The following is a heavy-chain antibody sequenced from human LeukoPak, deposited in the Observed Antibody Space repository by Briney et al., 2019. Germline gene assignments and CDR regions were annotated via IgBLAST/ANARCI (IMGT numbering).Heavy chain of an antibody. V-gene: IGHV3-49*04. CDR1: GFTFCDYA. Sequence: PGGSLRLSCTTSGFTFCDYAMSWVRQAPGKGLEWVGFIRSKAYGGTTEYAASVKGRFTISRDDSRRIVYLQMNSLKTEDTAVYLCTREGRGSDAFDYWGQGTLVTVSS. D-gene: IGHD3-16*01. J-gene: IGHJ4*02. CDR2: IRSKAYGGTT. CDR3: TREGRGSDAFDY.